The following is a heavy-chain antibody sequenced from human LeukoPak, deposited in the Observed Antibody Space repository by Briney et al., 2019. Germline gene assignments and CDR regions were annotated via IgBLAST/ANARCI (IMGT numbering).Heavy chain of an antibody. CDR3: ARAVAGDYYFDY. J-gene: IGHJ4*02. V-gene: IGHV4-39*01. CDR1: GGSISSSSYY. D-gene: IGHD6-19*01. Sequence: SETLSLTCTVSGGSISSSSYYWRWIRQPPGKGLEWIGSIYYSGSTYYNPSLKSRVTISVYTTKNQYSLKLSSVTTADTAVYYCARAVAGDYYFDYWGQGTLVTVSS. CDR2: IYYSGST.